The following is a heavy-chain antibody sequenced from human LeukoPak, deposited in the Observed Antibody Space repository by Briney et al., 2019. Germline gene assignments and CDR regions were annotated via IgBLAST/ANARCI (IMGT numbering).Heavy chain of an antibody. Sequence: GASVKVSCKASGYTFTSYYMHWVRQAPGQGLEWMGIINPSGGSTRYAQKFQGRVTMTRDTSTSTVYMELSSLRFEDTAVYYCAREGVTTVVTVSWFDPWGQGTLVTVSS. CDR1: GYTFTSYY. V-gene: IGHV1-46*01. CDR2: INPSGGST. D-gene: IGHD4-23*01. J-gene: IGHJ5*02. CDR3: AREGVTTVVTVSWFDP.